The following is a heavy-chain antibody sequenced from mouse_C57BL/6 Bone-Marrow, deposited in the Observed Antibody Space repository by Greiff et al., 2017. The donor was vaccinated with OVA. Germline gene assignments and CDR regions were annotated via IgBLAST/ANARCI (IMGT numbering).Heavy chain of an antibody. V-gene: IGHV1-20*01. J-gene: IGHJ3*01. Sequence: VQLKQSGPELVKPGDSVKISCKASGYSFTGYFMNWVMQSHGKSLEWIGRINPYNGDTFYNQKFKGKATLTVDKSSSTAHMELRSLTSEDSAVYYCAREVGSSPAWFAYWGQGTLVTVSA. CDR2: INPYNGDT. CDR1: GYSFTGYF. D-gene: IGHD1-1*01. CDR3: AREVGSSPAWFAY.